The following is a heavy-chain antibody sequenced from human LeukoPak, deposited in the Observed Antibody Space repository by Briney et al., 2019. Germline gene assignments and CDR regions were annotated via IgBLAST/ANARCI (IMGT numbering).Heavy chain of an antibody. CDR1: GGSISSYY. V-gene: IGHV4-59*01. Sequence: SETLSLTCTVSGGSISSYYWSWIRQPPGKGLEWIGYIYYSGSTNYNPSLKSRVTISVDTSKSQFSLKLSSVTAADTAVYYCARANWGFLNGMDVWGQGTTVTVSS. J-gene: IGHJ6*02. CDR3: ARANWGFLNGMDV. D-gene: IGHD7-27*01. CDR2: IYYSGST.